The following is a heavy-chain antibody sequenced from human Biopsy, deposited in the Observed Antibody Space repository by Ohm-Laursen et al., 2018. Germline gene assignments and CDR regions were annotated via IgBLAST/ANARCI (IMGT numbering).Heavy chain of an antibody. J-gene: IGHJ5*02. CDR2: ISGSGGRT. D-gene: IGHD1/OR15-1a*01. Sequence: GSLRSCSASGFTFSNYAMSWVRQAPGKGLEWVSGISGSGGRTYYAESMKGRFTISRDNSKKTVYLQMKSLRAEDTAVYYCAKEVFSAVGTSGFDPWGQGTLVTVSS. CDR3: AKEVFSAVGTSGFDP. CDR1: GFTFSNYA. V-gene: IGHV3-23*01.